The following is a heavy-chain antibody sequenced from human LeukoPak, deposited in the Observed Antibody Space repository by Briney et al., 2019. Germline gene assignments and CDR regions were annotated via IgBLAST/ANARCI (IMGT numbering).Heavy chain of an antibody. V-gene: IGHV4-34*01. CDR2: INHSGST. CDR3: ARVGAEGSGFLFDY. Sequence: SETLSLTCAVYGGSFSGYYWSWIRQPPGKGLEWVGEINHSGSTNYNPSLKSRVTISVDTSKNQFSLKLSSVTAADTAVYYCARVGAEGSGFLFDYWGQGTLVTVSS. J-gene: IGHJ4*02. D-gene: IGHD3-10*01. CDR1: GGSFSGYY.